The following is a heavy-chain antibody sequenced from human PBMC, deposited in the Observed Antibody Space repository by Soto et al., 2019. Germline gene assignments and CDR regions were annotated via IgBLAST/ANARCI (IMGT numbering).Heavy chain of an antibody. Sequence: DVQLLESGGGLVQPGGSLTLSCAASRFIFSDYAMNWVRQAPGKGLEWVSSIGCGNTDRYYADSVKGRFIISRDNSKNTMYLQMNSLRDDDTAVYYCAKDAVSYNGKWDWFDSGGQGTLVTVSS. V-gene: IGHV3-23*01. D-gene: IGHD1-26*01. J-gene: IGHJ5*01. CDR2: IGCGNTDR. CDR3: AKDAVSYNGKWDWFDS. CDR1: RFIFSDYA.